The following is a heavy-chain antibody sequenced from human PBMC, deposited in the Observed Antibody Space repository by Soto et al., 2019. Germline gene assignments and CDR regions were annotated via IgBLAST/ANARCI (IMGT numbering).Heavy chain of an antibody. V-gene: IGHV3-21*01. CDR3: ARVNPLSIAVAGVNYYYYYMDV. CDR1: GFTFSRYS. J-gene: IGHJ6*03. Sequence: GGSLRLSCAASGFTFSRYSMNWGRQAPGKGLEWVSSISSSSSYIYYADSVKGRFTISRDNAKNSLYLQMNSLRAEDTAVYYCARVNPLSIAVAGVNYYYYYMDVWGKGTPVTVSS. CDR2: ISSSSSYI. D-gene: IGHD6-19*01.